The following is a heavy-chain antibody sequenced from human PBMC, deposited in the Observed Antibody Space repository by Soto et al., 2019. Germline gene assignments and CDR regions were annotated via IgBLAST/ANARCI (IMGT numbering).Heavy chain of an antibody. CDR2: INPNSCGT. J-gene: IGHJ5*02. V-gene: IGHV1-2*02. CDR1: GYTFAGYY. Sequence: VASVKVSCKASGYTFAGYYMHCVRQAPGQGLECMGWINPNSCGTHYAQKFQGRVTMTRDTAIRTDYMELSRLRSEDTAVYYCSRGYYYDGSDNWFEPWGQGTLVTVSS. CDR3: SRGYYYDGSDNWFEP. D-gene: IGHD3-22*01.